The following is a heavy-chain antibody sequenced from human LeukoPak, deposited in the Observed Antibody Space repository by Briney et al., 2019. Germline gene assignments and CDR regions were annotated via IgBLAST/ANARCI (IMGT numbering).Heavy chain of an antibody. CDR3: AKSRRGLYYYYYYGMDV. CDR2: ISGSGGST. D-gene: IGHD3-10*01. J-gene: IGHJ6*02. CDR1: GFTFSSYA. V-gene: IGHV3-23*01. Sequence: GGSLRLSCAASGFTFSSYAMSWVRQAPGKGLEWVSAISGSGGSTYYAGSVKGRFTISRDNSKNTLYLQMNSLGAEDTAVYYCAKSRRGLYYYYYYGMDVWGQGTTVTVSS.